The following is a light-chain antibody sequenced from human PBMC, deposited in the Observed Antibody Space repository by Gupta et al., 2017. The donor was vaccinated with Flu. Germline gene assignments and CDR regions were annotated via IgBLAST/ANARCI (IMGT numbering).Light chain of an antibody. CDR2: AKN. J-gene: IGLJ3*02. CDR3: NARDSSDNHQAV. CDR1: SIRNAN. Sequence: QTVRITCEGDSIRNANAIWDKKKPGEAPVLVIYAKNIRPSEMPDRFSGARSGNTASFSTTGAQAEEEADYYCNARDSSDNHQAVFGGGTKLTVL. V-gene: IGLV3-19*01.